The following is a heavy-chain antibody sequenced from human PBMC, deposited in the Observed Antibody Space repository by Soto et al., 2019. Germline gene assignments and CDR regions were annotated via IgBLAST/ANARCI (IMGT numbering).Heavy chain of an antibody. CDR2: IYSGGST. J-gene: IGHJ3*02. V-gene: IGHV3-53*01. Sequence: EVQLVESGGGLIQPGGSLRLSCAASGFTVSSNYMSWVRQAPGKGLEWVSVIYSGGSTYYADSVKGRFTISRDNSKNTLYLQMNSLRAEDTAVYYCARDDYGGNLDAFAIWGQGTMVTVSS. CDR1: GFTVSSNY. D-gene: IGHD4-17*01. CDR3: ARDDYGGNLDAFAI.